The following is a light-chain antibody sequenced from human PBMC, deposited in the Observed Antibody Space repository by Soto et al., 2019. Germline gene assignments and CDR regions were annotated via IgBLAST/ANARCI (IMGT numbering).Light chain of an antibody. CDR2: STS. Sequence: PGDRATLSCRASQSLSVSYIAWYQQKPGQAPRLLIYSTSTRAAGISDRFTGRGSGTHFTLAISRLEPEDFAVYYCHQFGDSPQTFGQGTTVEV. V-gene: IGKV3-20*01. CDR1: QSLSVSY. CDR3: HQFGDSPQT. J-gene: IGKJ1*01.